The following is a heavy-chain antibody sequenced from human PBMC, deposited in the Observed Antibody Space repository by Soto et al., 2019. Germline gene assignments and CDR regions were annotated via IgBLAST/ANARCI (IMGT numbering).Heavy chain of an antibody. V-gene: IGHV3-73*01. Sequence: GGSLRLSCAASGFTFSGSAMHWVRQASGKGLEWVGRIRSKANSYATAYAASVKGRFTISRDDSKNTAYLQMNSLKTEDTAVYYCTRLSLRGSGGPRASFHYGMDVWGQGTTVTVSS. CDR1: GFTFSGSA. J-gene: IGHJ6*02. D-gene: IGHD3-10*01. CDR2: IRSKANSYAT. CDR3: TRLSLRGSGGPRASFHYGMDV.